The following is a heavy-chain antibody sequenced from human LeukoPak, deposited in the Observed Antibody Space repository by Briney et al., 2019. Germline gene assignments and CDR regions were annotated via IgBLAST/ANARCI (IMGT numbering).Heavy chain of an antibody. CDR1: GYTLTELS. CDR2: FDPEDGET. Sequence: GASVKVSCKVSGYTLTELSMHWVRQAPGKGLEWMGGFDPEDGETIYAQKFQGRVTMTEDTSTDTAYMELSSLRSEDTAVFYCARGGYCSSSTCYTKLDTWGQGTLVTVSS. D-gene: IGHD2-2*02. CDR3: ARGGYCSSSTCYTKLDT. V-gene: IGHV1-24*01. J-gene: IGHJ5*02.